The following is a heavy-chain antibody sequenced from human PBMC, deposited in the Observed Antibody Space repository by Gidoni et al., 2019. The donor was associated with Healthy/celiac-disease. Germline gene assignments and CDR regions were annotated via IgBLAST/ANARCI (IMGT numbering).Heavy chain of an antibody. V-gene: IGHV3-30*18. J-gene: IGHJ6*02. CDR1: GFTFSSYG. CDR3: AKDRISQTTVKYYYGMDV. D-gene: IGHD4-4*01. Sequence: QVQLVESGGGVVQPGRSLRLSCAASGFTFSSYGMHWVRQAPGKGLEWVAVISYDGSNKYYADSVKGRFTISRDNSKNTLYLQMNSLRAEDTAVYYCAKDRISQTTVKYYYGMDVWGQGTTVTVSS. CDR2: ISYDGSNK.